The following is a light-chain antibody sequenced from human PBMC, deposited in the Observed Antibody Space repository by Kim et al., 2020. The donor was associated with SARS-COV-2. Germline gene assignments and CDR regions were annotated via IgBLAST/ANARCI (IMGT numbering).Light chain of an antibody. CDR3: LQHSAYPYT. CDR1: QGIGND. V-gene: IGKV1-17*03. J-gene: IGKJ2*01. CDR2: ATS. Sequence: AYVGDRVNMQCRASQGIGNDLAWFQQKQGKVPERLIYATSSLQSGGPSRCSGSGSGTKFTLTISSLQPEDFATYCCLQHSAYPYTFGQGTKVDIK.